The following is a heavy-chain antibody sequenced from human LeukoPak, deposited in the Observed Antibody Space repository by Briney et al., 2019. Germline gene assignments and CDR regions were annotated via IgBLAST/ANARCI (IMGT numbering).Heavy chain of an antibody. D-gene: IGHD3-10*01. CDR2: IYSSGST. CDR3: ARVFDSGSQAYFYYMDV. CDR1: GGSIRGYY. J-gene: IGHJ6*03. V-gene: IGHV4-59*01. Sequence: SETLSLTCNVSGGSIRGYYWSWIRQPPGKGLEWIGYIYSSGSTNYHPSIKSRVTMSVDTSKNQFSLKVSSVTAADTAVYYCARVFDSGSQAYFYYMDVWGKGTTVTISS.